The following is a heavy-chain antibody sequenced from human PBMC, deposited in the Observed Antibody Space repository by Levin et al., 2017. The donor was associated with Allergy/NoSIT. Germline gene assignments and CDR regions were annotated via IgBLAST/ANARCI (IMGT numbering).Heavy chain of an antibody. CDR1: GYTLTELS. CDR2: FDPEDGET. D-gene: IGHD6-19*01. Sequence: AASVKVSCKVSGYTLTELSMHWVRQAPGKGLEWMGGFDPEDGETIYAQKFQGRVTMTEDTSTDTAYMELSSLRSEDTAVYYCAMISSGWLSFDYWGQGTLVTVSS. V-gene: IGHV1-24*01. J-gene: IGHJ4*02. CDR3: AMISSGWLSFDY.